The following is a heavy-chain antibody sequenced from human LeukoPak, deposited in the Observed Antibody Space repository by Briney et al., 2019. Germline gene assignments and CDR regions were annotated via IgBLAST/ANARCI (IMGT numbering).Heavy chain of an antibody. D-gene: IGHD5-12*01. Sequence: PGGSLGLSCAASGFTFSSCAMSWVRQAPGKGLEWVSGISGTGGSTYYADSVKGRFTISRDNSESTLYLQMNSLRAEDTAVYYCAKDRWLRSPQNFDYWGQGTLVTVSS. J-gene: IGHJ4*02. V-gene: IGHV3-23*01. CDR1: GFTFSSCA. CDR3: AKDRWLRSPQNFDY. CDR2: ISGTGGST.